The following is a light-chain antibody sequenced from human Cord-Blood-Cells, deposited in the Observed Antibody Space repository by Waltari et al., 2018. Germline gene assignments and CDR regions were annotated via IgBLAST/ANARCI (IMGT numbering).Light chain of an antibody. J-gene: IGLJ2*01. CDR2: GNS. CDR1: SSNIGAGYD. V-gene: IGLV1-40*01. Sequence: QSVLTQPPSVSGAPGQRVTISCTGSSSNIGAGYDVHWYQQLPGTAPKPPIYGNSNRPSGVPDRFSGSKSGTSASLAITGLQAEDEADYYCQSYDSSVVFGGGTKLTVL. CDR3: QSYDSSVV.